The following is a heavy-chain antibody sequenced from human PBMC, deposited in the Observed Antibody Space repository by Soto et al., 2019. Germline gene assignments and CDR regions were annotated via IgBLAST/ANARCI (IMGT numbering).Heavy chain of an antibody. CDR1: GFTLSSYG. J-gene: IGHJ4*02. CDR2: ILHDGSET. V-gene: IGHV3-30*18. D-gene: IGHD1-26*01. CDR3: AKGARRGVGSTTYYDY. Sequence: GGSLRLSCAASGFTLSSYGMHWVRQAPGKGLEWVAAILHDGSETYYADSGKGRFTISRDNSKNTLYLQMNSLKADDTAVYHCAKGARRGVGSTTYYDYWGQGTLVTVSS.